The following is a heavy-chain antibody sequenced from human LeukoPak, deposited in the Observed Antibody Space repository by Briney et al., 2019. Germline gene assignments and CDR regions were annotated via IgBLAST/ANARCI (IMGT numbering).Heavy chain of an antibody. Sequence: GESLQISCKGSGYSFTSYWIGWVRQMPGKGLEWMGIIYPGDSDTRYSPSFQGQVTISADKSISTAYLQWSSLKASDTAMYYCAMPGSSGYYYNDAFDIWGQGTMVTVSS. V-gene: IGHV5-51*01. CDR2: IYPGDSDT. J-gene: IGHJ3*02. CDR3: AMPGSSGYYYNDAFDI. D-gene: IGHD3-22*01. CDR1: GYSFTSYW.